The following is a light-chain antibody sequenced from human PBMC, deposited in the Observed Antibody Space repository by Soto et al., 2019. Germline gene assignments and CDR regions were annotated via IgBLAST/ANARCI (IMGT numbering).Light chain of an antibody. CDR1: YDIKNY. CDR3: QQWENVPLT. CDR2: DAS. V-gene: IGKV1-33*01. J-gene: IGKJ4*01. Sequence: DIQMTQSASSLSASVGHRVTITCQASYDIKNYLNWYQQKPGKAPSLLIYDASHLETGVPLRFSGSGSGTHFTFTISSLQTEDFATYYGQQWENVPLTFGGGTKVDIK.